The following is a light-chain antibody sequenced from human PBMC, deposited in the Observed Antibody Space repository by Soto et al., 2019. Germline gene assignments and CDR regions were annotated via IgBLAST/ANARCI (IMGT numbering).Light chain of an antibody. J-gene: IGKJ1*01. Sequence: EIVLTQSPGTLSLSPGERATLSCRASQSVSSSYLAWYQQKPGQAPRLLIYGASSRATGIPDRFSGSGSGTEFTLTISSLQSEDSAVYYCQQYRNWWTFGQGTKVDIK. V-gene: IGKV3-20*01. CDR3: QQYRNWWT. CDR2: GAS. CDR1: QSVSSSY.